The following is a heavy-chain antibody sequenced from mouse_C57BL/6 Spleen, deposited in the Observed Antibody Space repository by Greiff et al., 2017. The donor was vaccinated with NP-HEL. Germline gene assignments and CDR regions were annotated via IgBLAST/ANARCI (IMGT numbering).Heavy chain of an antibody. Sequence: VQLQQSGAELVRPGASVKMSCKASGYTFTSYTMHWVKQRPGQGLEWIGNINPSSGYTKYNQKFKDKATLTADKSSSTAYMQLSSLTSEDSAVYYCASEDYDFDYWGQGTTLTVSS. J-gene: IGHJ2*01. CDR3: ASEDYDFDY. D-gene: IGHD1-1*01. V-gene: IGHV1-4*01. CDR2: INPSSGYT. CDR1: GYTFTSYT.